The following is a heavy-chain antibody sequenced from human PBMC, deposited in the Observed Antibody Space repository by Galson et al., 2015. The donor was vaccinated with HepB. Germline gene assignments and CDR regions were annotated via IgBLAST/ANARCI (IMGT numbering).Heavy chain of an antibody. CDR2: ISGTGVP. Sequence: SLRLSCAASGFTFSTYTMNWVRQAPGKGLEWVSAISGTGVPYYTDSVKGRFTISRDNSKNTLFLQMNTLRAEDTAVYYCAKGLTGGKSVHWGQGTLVIVSS. D-gene: IGHD4-23*01. CDR3: AKGLTGGKSVH. CDR1: GFTFSTYT. V-gene: IGHV3-23*01. J-gene: IGHJ4*02.